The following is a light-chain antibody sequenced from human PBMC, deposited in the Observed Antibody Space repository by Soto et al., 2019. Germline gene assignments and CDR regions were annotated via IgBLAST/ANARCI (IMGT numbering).Light chain of an antibody. V-gene: IGLV3-21*02. CDR2: DDS. Sequence: APGQTARITCGGNNIGSKSVHWYPQKPGQAPVLVVYDDSDRPSGIPERFSGSKSGNTASLTISGLQAEDEADYYCCSYAGSSTPYVFGTGTKVTVL. J-gene: IGLJ1*01. CDR3: CSYAGSSTPYV. CDR1: NIGSKS.